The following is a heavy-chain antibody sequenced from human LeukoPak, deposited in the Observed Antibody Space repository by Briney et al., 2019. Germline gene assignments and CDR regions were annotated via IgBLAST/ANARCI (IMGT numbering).Heavy chain of an antibody. CDR3: AKDKRPLVDIVVVPAARDYAFDI. V-gene: IGHV3-21*04. Sequence: PGGSLRLSCAASGFTFSSYSMNWVRQAPGKGLEWVSFTSSSSSYIYYADSVKGRFTISRDNAKNSLYLQMNSLRAEDTALYYCAKDKRPLVDIVVVPAARDYAFDIWGQGTMVTVSS. D-gene: IGHD2-2*03. J-gene: IGHJ3*02. CDR1: GFTFSSYS. CDR2: TSSSSSYI.